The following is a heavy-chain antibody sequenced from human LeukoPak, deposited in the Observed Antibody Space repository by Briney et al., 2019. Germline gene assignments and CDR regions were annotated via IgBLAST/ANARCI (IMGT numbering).Heavy chain of an antibody. J-gene: IGHJ3*02. V-gene: IGHV1-58*02. Sequence: ASVKVSCKASGFTFTSSAMQWVRQARGQRLEWIGWIVVGSGNTNYAQKFQERVTITRDMSTSTAYMELSSLRSEDTAVYYCAADASNVGAFDIWGQGTMVTVSS. D-gene: IGHD1-26*01. CDR2: IVVGSGNT. CDR3: AADASNVGAFDI. CDR1: GFTFTSSA.